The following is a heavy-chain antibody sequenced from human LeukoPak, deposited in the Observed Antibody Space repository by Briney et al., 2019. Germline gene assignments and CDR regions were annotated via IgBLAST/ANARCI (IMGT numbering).Heavy chain of an antibody. CDR2: ISSSSSYI. D-gene: IGHD3-16*01. CDR1: GFTFSSYS. Sequence: GGSLRRSCAASGFTFSSYSMNWVRQAPGKGLEWVSSISSSSSYIYYADSVKGRLTISRDNAKNSLYLQMNSLRAEDTAVYYCARDWGLQFDYWGQGTLVTVSS. CDR3: ARDWGLQFDY. J-gene: IGHJ4*02. V-gene: IGHV3-21*01.